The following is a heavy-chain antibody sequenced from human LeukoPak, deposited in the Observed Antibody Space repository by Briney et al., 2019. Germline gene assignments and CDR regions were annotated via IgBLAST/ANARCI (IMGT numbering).Heavy chain of an antibody. Sequence: ASVKVSCKASGYTFTSYGISWVRQAPGQGLEWMGWISAYNGSTNYAQKLQGRVTMTTDTSTSTAYMELRSLRSDDTAVYYCARVDWNYVKGPHKFDYWGQGTLVTVSS. CDR1: GYTFTSYG. V-gene: IGHV1-18*01. CDR3: ARVDWNYVKGPHKFDY. CDR2: ISAYNGST. D-gene: IGHD1-7*01. J-gene: IGHJ4*02.